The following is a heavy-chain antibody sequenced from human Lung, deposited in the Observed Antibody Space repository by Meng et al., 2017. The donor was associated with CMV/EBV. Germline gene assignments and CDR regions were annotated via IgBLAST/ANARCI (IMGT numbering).Heavy chain of an antibody. CDR1: GFTFSSYW. V-gene: IGHV3-74*01. CDR3: VRGGSFYYYDTSAYYLFDY. Sequence: SXAASGFTFSSYWMHWVRQGPGKGLVWVSRMNSDGSNINYADSVRGRFTISRDNAKNTLYLQMNSLRAEDTAVYYCVRGGSFYYYDTSAYYLFDYWGQGXLVTVSS. D-gene: IGHD3-22*01. J-gene: IGHJ4*02. CDR2: MNSDGSNI.